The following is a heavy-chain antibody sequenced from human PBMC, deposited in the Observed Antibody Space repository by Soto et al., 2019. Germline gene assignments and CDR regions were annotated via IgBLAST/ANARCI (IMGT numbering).Heavy chain of an antibody. CDR1: GGSFSGYY. J-gene: IGHJ5*02. CDR3: ARGLPPLRWRNWFDP. V-gene: IGHV4-34*01. Sequence: SETLSLTCAVYGGSFSGYYWSWIRQPPGKGLEWIGEINHSGSTNYNPSLKSRVTISVDTSKNQFSLKLSSVTAADTAVYYCARGLPPLRWRNWFDPWGQGTLVIVSS. D-gene: IGHD4-17*01. CDR2: INHSGST.